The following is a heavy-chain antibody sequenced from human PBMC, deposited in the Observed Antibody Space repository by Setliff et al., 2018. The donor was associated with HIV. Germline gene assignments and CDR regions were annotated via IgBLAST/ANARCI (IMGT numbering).Heavy chain of an antibody. Sequence: GESLKISCKGSGCRFTSHWIAWVRQMPGKGLEWMGITYPGDSETRYSPSFQGQVTFSADKTVSTAYLQWSSLKPSDTAMYYCAREIRTIEGGALDIWGQGTLVTVSS. CDR2: TYPGDSET. D-gene: IGHD1-1*01. V-gene: IGHV5-51*01. J-gene: IGHJ3*02. CDR1: GCRFTSHW. CDR3: AREIRTIEGGALDI.